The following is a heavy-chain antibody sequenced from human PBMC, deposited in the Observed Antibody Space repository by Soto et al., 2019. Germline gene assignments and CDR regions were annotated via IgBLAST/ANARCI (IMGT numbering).Heavy chain of an antibody. Sequence: QVQLQESGPGLVKPSGTLSLTCGVSGVSFRDANWCTWVRQAPGKGREGIGDILHTCNTDYSPSLRSRVSISINPPKKGFSLSLTSVTATDTAVYYCARSPRGVDGKWYLDYWGQGVLVNVSS. CDR3: ARSPRGVDGKWYLDY. D-gene: IGHD2-15*01. V-gene: IGHV4-4*02. J-gene: IGHJ4*02. CDR1: GVSFRDANW. CDR2: ILHTCNT.